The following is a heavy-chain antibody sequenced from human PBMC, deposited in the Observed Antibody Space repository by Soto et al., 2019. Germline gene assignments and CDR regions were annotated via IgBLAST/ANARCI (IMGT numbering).Heavy chain of an antibody. CDR2: ISYSGST. D-gene: IGHD3-10*01. J-gene: IGHJ6*02. CDR3: ARVGPYYYGSTYYGMDV. Sequence: SETLSLTCTFSGGSISSDSYYWGWIRQSPEKGLEWIASISYSGSTYYNPTLKSRLIISVDTSKSQFSLKLSSVTAADTAVYYCARVGPYYYGSTYYGMDVWGQGTTVTVSS. CDR1: GGSISSDSYY. V-gene: IGHV4-39*07.